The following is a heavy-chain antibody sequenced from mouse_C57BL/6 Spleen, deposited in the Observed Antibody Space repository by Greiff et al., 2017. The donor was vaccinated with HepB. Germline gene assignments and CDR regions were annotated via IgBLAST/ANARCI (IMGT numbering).Heavy chain of an antibody. CDR1: GYSFTDYN. V-gene: IGHV1-39*01. D-gene: IGHD1-2*01. J-gene: IGHJ1*03. CDR3: ARREGLLRPGYFDV. CDR2: INPNYGTT. Sequence: EVKLQESGPELVKPGASVKISCKASGYSFTDYNMNWVKQSNGKSLEWIGVINPNYGTTSYNQKFKGKATLTVDQSSSTAYMQLNSLTSEDSAVYYCARREGLLRPGYFDVWGTGTTVTVSS.